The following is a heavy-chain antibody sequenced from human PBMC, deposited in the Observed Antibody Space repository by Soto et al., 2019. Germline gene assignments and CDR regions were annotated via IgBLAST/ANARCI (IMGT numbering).Heavy chain of an antibody. Sequence: SVKVSCKASGGTFSSYAISWVRQAPGQGLEWMGGIIPILGTANYAQKFQGRVTMTTDTSTSTAYMELRSLRSDDTAVYYCASGGRYCSSTSCYSWNNWFDPWGQGTLVTVSS. D-gene: IGHD2-2*01. V-gene: IGHV1-69*10. J-gene: IGHJ5*02. CDR3: ASGGRYCSSTSCYSWNNWFDP. CDR1: GGTFSSYA. CDR2: IIPILGTA.